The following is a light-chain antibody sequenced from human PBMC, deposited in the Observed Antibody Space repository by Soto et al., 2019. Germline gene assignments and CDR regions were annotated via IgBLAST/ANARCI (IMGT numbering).Light chain of an antibody. CDR1: QNINNF. CDR3: QPRYTLIT. V-gene: IGKV3-11*01. J-gene: IGKJ3*01. Sequence: EIVLRQSPATLSMSPGERATLSCRASQNINNFLVWYQQKPGQAPRLLIYDASKSTTGIPARFSGSGSGTDFTPTISILEAEDFAVYCRQPRYTLITFGAGTKVDIK. CDR2: DAS.